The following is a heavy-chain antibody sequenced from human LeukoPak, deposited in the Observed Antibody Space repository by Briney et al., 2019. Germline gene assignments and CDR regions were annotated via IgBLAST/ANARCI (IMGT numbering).Heavy chain of an antibody. D-gene: IGHD3-10*01. Sequence: GGSLRLSCAASGFTFSSYFMSWVRQAPGKGLEWVANINRDGSEKYCVDSVKGRFTISRDNAKNSLYLQMNSLRAEDTAVYYCARDRATLWFGELLSYMDVWGKGTTVTVSS. CDR3: ARDRATLWFGELLSYMDV. CDR2: INRDGSEK. J-gene: IGHJ6*03. V-gene: IGHV3-7*01. CDR1: GFTFSSYF.